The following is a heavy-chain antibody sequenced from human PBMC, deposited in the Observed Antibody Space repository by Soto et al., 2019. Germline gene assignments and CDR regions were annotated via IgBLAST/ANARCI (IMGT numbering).Heavy chain of an antibody. V-gene: IGHV3-23*01. CDR3: AKKCLGSLATYCTTGDCHYAFDV. CDR1: GFTFYNYA. Sequence: EVQLLESGGGLVRPGGSLRLSCAASGFTFYNYAMNWVRQAPGKGLEWVSTISGGGDGTYYADSVKGRFTISRDNSRNTVYLQMNILRAEDTAVYYCAKKCLGSLATYCTTGDCHYAFDVWGQGTLVTVSS. CDR2: ISGGGDGT. J-gene: IGHJ3*01. D-gene: IGHD2-8*01.